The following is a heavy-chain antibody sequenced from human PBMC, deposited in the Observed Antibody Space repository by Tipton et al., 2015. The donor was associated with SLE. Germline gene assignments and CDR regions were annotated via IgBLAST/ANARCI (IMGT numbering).Heavy chain of an antibody. Sequence: GLVKPSETLSVTCSVSFVSINTYYWTWIRQPPGKGLEWIGYIYYSGNTNYNPSLKSRVTISVDRSKNQFSLKLSSVTAADTAVYYCAREGGYYSLSGDYGMDVWGHGTTVTVSS. CDR2: IYYSGNT. CDR3: AREGGYYSLSGDYGMDV. V-gene: IGHV4-59*01. J-gene: IGHJ6*02. D-gene: IGHD3-22*01. CDR1: FVSINTYY.